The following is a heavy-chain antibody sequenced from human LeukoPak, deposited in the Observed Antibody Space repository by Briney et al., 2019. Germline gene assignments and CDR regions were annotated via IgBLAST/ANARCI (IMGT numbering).Heavy chain of an antibody. J-gene: IGHJ4*02. D-gene: IGHD2-2*01. Sequence: PGRSLRLSCAASGFIFRRNGMHWVRQVPGKGLEWVALIWYDGSKTYYADSVKGRFTISRDNAKNSLYLQMNSLRAEDTAVYYCAPWICSSTTCYLDYWGQGTLVTVSS. CDR2: IWYDGSKT. CDR1: GFIFRRNG. V-gene: IGHV3-33*01. CDR3: APWICSSTTCYLDY.